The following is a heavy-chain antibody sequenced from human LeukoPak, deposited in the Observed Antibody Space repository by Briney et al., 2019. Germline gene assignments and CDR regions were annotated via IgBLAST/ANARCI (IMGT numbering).Heavy chain of an antibody. D-gene: IGHD3-10*01. CDR3: AKPGGGPSIGY. Sequence: GGSLRLSCAASGFTFSSYGMHWVRQAPDKGLEWVAFVWYDETNKYYADSVKGRFTISRDNSKNTLYLQMNSLRADDTAVYYCAKPGGGPSIGYWGQGTPVTVFS. V-gene: IGHV3-30*02. CDR1: GFTFSSYG. J-gene: IGHJ4*02. CDR2: VWYDETNK.